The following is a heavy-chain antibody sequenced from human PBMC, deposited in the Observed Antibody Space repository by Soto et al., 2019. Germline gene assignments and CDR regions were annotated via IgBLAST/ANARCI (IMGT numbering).Heavy chain of an antibody. CDR2: ISYDGSNK. CDR1: GFTFSSYG. J-gene: IGHJ6*02. CDR3: AKDRGLAAAGLPYDCYGMDV. Sequence: QVQLVESGGGVVQPGRSLRLSCAASGFTFSSYGMHWVRQAPGKGLEWVAVISYDGSNKYYADSVKGRFTISRDNSKNTLYLQMHSLRAEDTAVYYCAKDRGLAAAGLPYDCYGMDVWGQGTTVTVSS. D-gene: IGHD6-13*01. V-gene: IGHV3-30*18.